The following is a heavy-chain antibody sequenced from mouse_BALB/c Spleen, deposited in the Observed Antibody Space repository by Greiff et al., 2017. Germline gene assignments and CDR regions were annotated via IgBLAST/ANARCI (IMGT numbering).Heavy chain of an antibody. Sequence: EVQLQESGTVLARPGASVKMSCKASGYSFTSYWMHWVKQRPGQGLEWIGAIYPGNSDTSYNQKFKGKAKLTAVTSASTAYMELSSLTNEDSAVYYCTRGHYGYDFPMDYWGQGTSVTVSS. CDR2: IYPGNSDT. D-gene: IGHD2-2*01. V-gene: IGHV1-5*01. J-gene: IGHJ4*01. CDR3: TRGHYGYDFPMDY. CDR1: GYSFTSYW.